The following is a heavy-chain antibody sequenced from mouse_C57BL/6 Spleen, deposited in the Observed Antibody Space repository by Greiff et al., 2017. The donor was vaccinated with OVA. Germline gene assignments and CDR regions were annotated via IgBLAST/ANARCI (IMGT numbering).Heavy chain of an antibody. V-gene: IGHV10-1*01. Sequence: DVKLVESGGGLVQPKGSLKLSCAASGFSFNTYAMNWVRQAPGKGLEWVARIRSKSNNYATYYADSVKDRFTISRDDSESMLYLQMNNLKTEDTAMYYCVRPFYYDYDGFAYWGQGTLVTVSA. CDR2: IRSKSNNYAT. D-gene: IGHD2-4*01. CDR3: VRPFYYDYDGFAY. J-gene: IGHJ3*01. CDR1: GFSFNTYA.